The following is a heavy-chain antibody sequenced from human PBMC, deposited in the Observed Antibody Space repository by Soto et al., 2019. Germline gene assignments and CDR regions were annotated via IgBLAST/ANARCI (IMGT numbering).Heavy chain of an antibody. CDR3: ASLGYDHYYYYYMDV. V-gene: IGHV1-18*04. CDR1: GYTFNTYG. D-gene: IGHD5-12*01. CDR2: ISAYNGNT. Sequence: ASVKVSCKASGYTFNTYGISWVRQAPGQGLEWMGWISAYNGNTYYTQKFQGRVTMTTNTSISTAYMELSSLRSEDTAVYYCASLGYDHYYYYYMDVWGKGTTVTVSS. J-gene: IGHJ6*03.